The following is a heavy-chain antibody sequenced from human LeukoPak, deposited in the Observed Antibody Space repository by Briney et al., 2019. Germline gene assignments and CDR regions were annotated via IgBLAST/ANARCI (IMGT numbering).Heavy chain of an antibody. J-gene: IGHJ4*02. Sequence: SETLSLTCTVSGGSISSSSYYWSWIRQPAGKGLEWIGRIYTSGSTNYNPSLKSRVTISVDTSKNQFSLKLSSVTAADTAVYYCARGTSGVVVPPYFDYWGQGTLVTVSS. V-gene: IGHV4-61*02. D-gene: IGHD2-2*01. CDR3: ARGTSGVVVPPYFDY. CDR2: IYTSGST. CDR1: GGSISSSSYY.